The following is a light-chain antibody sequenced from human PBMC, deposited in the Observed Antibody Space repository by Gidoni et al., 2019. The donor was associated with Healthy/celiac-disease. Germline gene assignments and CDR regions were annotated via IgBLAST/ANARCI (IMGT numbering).Light chain of an antibody. J-gene: IGKJ1*01. Sequence: DIQMTQSPSSLSASVGDRVTSTCRASQGISNYLAWYQQKPGKVPKLLIYAASTLQSGVPSRFSGSGSGTYFTLTISSLHPEDVATYYCQNYNSAPRTFGQGTKVEIK. CDR3: QNYNSAPRT. V-gene: IGKV1-27*01. CDR2: AAS. CDR1: QGISNY.